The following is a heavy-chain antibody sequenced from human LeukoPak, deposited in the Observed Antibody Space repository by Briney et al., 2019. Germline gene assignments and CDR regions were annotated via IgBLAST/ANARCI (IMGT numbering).Heavy chain of an antibody. CDR2: MYYSGGT. J-gene: IGHJ4*02. Sequence: SETLSLTCRVSGASISGNYWSWIRQPPGKGLEWIGHMYYSGGTTYNPSLKSRVSISLDTSKKHFSLKLSSVTAADTAVYYCAGTGLLFVYWSQGTLVTVSS. V-gene: IGHV4-59*01. CDR3: AGTGLLFVY. D-gene: IGHD7-27*01. CDR1: GASISGNY.